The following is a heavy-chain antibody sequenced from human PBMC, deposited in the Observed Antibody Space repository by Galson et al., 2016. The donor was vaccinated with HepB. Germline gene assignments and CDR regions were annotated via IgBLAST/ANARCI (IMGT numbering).Heavy chain of an antibody. CDR2: INWDGSAA. J-gene: IGHJ4*02. Sequence: SLRLSCAASGFTFADYVIPWVRQAPGKGLECVSLINWDGSAALYTDSVKGRFTITRYNRKHSLYLQMNSLTTEDTAFYFCAKDSGSDYFFEHWGQGTLVTVAS. CDR3: AKDSGSDYFFEH. CDR1: GFTFADYV. D-gene: IGHD1-26*01. V-gene: IGHV3-43D*03.